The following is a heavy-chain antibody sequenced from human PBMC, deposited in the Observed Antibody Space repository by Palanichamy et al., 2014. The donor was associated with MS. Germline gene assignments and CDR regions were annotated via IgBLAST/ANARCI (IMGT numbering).Heavy chain of an antibody. CDR2: IYYSGST. V-gene: IGHV4-59*01. CDR3: ARLIRYFDY. J-gene: IGHJ4*02. Sequence: QVQLQESGPGLVKPSETLSLTCTVSGGSISSYYWSWIRQPPGKGLEWIGYIYYSGSTNYNPSLKSRVTISVDTSKNQFSLKLSSVTAADTAVYYCARLIRYFDYWGQGTLVTVSS. D-gene: IGHD3-22*01. CDR1: GGSISSYY.